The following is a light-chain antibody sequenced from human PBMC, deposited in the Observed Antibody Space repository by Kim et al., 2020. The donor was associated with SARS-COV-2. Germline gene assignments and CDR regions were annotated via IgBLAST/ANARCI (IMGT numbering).Light chain of an antibody. CDR3: QSYDSSNVV. CDR2: EDN. V-gene: IGLV6-57*04. J-gene: IGLJ2*01. CDR1: SGSIASNY. Sequence: NFMLTQPHSVSESPGKTVTISCTLSSGSIASNYVQWYQQRPGSAPTTVIYEDNQRPSGVPDRFSGSIDSSSNSASLTISGLKTEDEADYYCQSYDSSNVVFGGGTKLTVL.